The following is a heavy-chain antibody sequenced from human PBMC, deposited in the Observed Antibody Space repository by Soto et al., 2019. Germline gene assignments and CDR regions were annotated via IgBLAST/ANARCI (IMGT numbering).Heavy chain of an antibody. CDR2: IKSKTDGGTT. J-gene: IGHJ4*02. Sequence: GWSVRLSCAASGFTFSNAWMSLVRQAPGKGLEWGGRIKSKTDGGTTDYAAPVKGRFTISRDDSKNTLYLQMNSLKTEDTAVYYCTTDSSPYYDILTGYPLGCWGEGTLVTVFS. V-gene: IGHV3-15*01. CDR1: GFTFSNAW. CDR3: TTDSSPYYDILTGYPLGC. D-gene: IGHD3-9*01.